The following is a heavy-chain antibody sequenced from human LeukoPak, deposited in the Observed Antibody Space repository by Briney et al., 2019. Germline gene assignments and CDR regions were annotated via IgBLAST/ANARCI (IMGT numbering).Heavy chain of an antibody. V-gene: IGHV4-59*11. CDR1: GGSTSGHY. J-gene: IGHJ3*02. CDR3: ARHSAHSIPNDAFDI. CDR2: IYDSEST. D-gene: IGHD3-3*02. Sequence: SETLSLTCTVSGGSTSGHYWSWIRQPPGKGLEWIGYIYDSESTNYNPSLKSRVTILIDTSKNQFSLKLRSVTAADTAVYYCARHSAHSIPNDAFDIWGQGKMVTVSS.